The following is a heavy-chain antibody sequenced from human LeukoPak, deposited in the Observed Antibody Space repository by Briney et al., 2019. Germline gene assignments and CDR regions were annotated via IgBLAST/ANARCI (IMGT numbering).Heavy chain of an antibody. D-gene: IGHD3-22*01. CDR3: AKDRQYYDSSGQFDY. V-gene: IGHV3-23*01. J-gene: IGHJ4*02. CDR2: ISGSGGST. Sequence: GGSLRLSCAASGFTFSSYAMSWVRQAPGKGLEWVSAISGSGGSTYYADSVKGRFTISRDNSKNTLYLQMNSLRAEDTAVYYCAKDRQYYDSSGQFDYWGQGTLVTVSS. CDR1: GFTFSSYA.